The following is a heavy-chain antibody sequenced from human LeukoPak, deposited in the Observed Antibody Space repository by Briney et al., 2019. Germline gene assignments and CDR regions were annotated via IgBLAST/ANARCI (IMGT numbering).Heavy chain of an antibody. Sequence: GGSLRLSCVASGLPLKNSDMGWVRQAPGKGLEWVSSISGSDVSTYYSDSVKGRFTISRDTSNNTMYLQMNSLRVEDTAVYYCAIWDAFWSGSDYWGQGTLVAVSS. CDR1: GLPLKNSD. CDR2: ISGSDVST. J-gene: IGHJ4*02. CDR3: AIWDAFWSGSDY. V-gene: IGHV3-23*01. D-gene: IGHD3-3*01.